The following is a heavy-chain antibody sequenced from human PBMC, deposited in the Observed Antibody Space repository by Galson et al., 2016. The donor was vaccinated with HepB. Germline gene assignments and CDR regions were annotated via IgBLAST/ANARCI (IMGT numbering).Heavy chain of an antibody. V-gene: IGHV3-48*01. CDR1: GFTFSRYS. CDR2: ISSSSGAI. D-gene: IGHD2-2*01. Sequence: SLRLSCAVSGFTFSRYSMNWVRQAPGKGLEWVSYISSSSGAIYYADSVKGRFSISRDNAKNTLFLHMNSLRAEDTAVYYCARVRCISPTCHDFDCWGQGTLVTVSS. J-gene: IGHJ4*02. CDR3: ARVRCISPTCHDFDC.